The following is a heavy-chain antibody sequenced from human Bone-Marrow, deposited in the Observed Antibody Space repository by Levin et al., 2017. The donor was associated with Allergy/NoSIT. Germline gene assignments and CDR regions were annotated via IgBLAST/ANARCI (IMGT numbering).Heavy chain of an antibody. Sequence: SETLSLTCTVSGGSISDYYWSWIRQPPGKGLEWIGYVYYTGTTNYNPSLKGRVTISVDTSKNQFSLKLTSVTAADTALYYCARGRDYGDFWFWGQGTLVTVSS. J-gene: IGHJ4*02. CDR3: ARGRDYGDFWF. V-gene: IGHV4-59*01. D-gene: IGHD4-17*01. CDR2: VYYTGTT. CDR1: GGSISDYY.